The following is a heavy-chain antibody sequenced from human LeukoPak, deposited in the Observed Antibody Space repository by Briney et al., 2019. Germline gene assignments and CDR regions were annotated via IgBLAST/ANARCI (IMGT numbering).Heavy chain of an antibody. V-gene: IGHV6-1*01. CDR1: GDSPSSNSAA. CDR3: ARVVDSSSWYWYYFQH. D-gene: IGHD6-13*01. CDR2: TYYRSKLHN. J-gene: IGHJ1*01. Sequence: SQTLSLTCALSGDSPSSNSAAWNWIRQSPSRGLEWLGRTYYRSKLHNDYAVSVKSRITINPDTSKNQFSLQLNSVTPEDTAVYYCARVVDSSSWYWYYFQHWGQGTLVTVSS.